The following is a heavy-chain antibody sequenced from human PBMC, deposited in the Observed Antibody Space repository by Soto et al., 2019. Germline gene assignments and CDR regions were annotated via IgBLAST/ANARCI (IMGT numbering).Heavy chain of an antibody. CDR2: INPANVDT. D-gene: IGHD6-19*01. Sequence: GPSVKGSCKSCGSTFPTFARNWLRQAPCQRLEWMGWINPANVDTKYSQTLQGRITITRGTSARVVNIYLRGLTSEDTAVTFCVRESTGWYGGWFEPLGPGPLGTLSS. V-gene: IGHV1-3*01. CDR3: VRESTGWYGGWFEP. J-gene: IGHJ5*02. CDR1: GSTFPTFA.